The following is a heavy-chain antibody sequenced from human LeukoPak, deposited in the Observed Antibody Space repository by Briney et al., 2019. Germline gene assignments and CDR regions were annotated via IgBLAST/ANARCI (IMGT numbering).Heavy chain of an antibody. J-gene: IGHJ4*02. V-gene: IGHV3-23*01. Sequence: GGSLRLSCAASGFTFRTYAMSWVRQAPGKGLEWVSTISDGGDSTYYADSVKGRFTISRDKSKNTLYLQMNSLRAEDTAVYYCAKGLAVAGHFDYWGQGTLVTVSS. CDR2: ISDGGDST. CDR3: AKGLAVAGHFDY. CDR1: GFTFRTYA. D-gene: IGHD6-19*01.